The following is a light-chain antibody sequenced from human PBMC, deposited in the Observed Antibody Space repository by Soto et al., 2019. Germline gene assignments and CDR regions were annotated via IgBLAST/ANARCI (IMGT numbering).Light chain of an antibody. CDR2: DVF. V-gene: IGKV1-5*01. CDR1: QSITYW. J-gene: IGKJ2*01. CDR3: QQYHSFSFT. Sequence: DIQMTQSPSSMSASVGARVTITGRASQSITYWLAWSQQKPGRAPKLLIYDVFNLRSGVPSRCSGSGSGTEFTLTISSLQPDDSATYYCQQYHSFSFTFGQGTKLEIK.